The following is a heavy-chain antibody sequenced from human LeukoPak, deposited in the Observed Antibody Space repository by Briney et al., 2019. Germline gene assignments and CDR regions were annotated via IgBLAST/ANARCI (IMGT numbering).Heavy chain of an antibody. CDR2: IKSKTDGGTT. CDR3: TTEEHADYYGSGSYFGY. J-gene: IGHJ4*02. D-gene: IGHD3-10*01. CDR1: GFTFSSYS. V-gene: IGHV3-15*01. Sequence: PGGSLRLSCAASGFTFSSYSMNWVRQAPGKGLEWVGRIKSKTDGGTTDYAAPVKGRFTISRDDSKNTLYLQMNSLKTEDTAVYYCTTEEHADYYGSGSYFGYWGQGTLVTVSS.